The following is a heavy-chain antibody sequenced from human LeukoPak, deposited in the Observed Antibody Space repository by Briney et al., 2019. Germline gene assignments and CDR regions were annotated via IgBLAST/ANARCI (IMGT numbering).Heavy chain of an antibody. D-gene: IGHD2-2*01. Sequence: ASVKVSCKASGGTFISYVISWVRQAPGQGLEWMGGIIPIFGTANYAQKFQGRVTITADESTSTAYMELSSLRSEDTAVYYCARALLRYCSSTSCYWFDPWGQGTLVTVPS. V-gene: IGHV1-69*13. J-gene: IGHJ5*02. CDR2: IIPIFGTA. CDR3: ARALLRYCSSTSCYWFDP. CDR1: GGTFISYV.